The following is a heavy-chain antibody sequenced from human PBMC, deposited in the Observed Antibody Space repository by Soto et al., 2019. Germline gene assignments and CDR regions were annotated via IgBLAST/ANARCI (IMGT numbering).Heavy chain of an antibody. CDR1: GFTFTDFY. CDR3: AGWRGHDATY. V-gene: IGHV3-7*03. Sequence: EVQLVQSGGGLVQPGGSLRLSCVGSGFTFTDFYMNWVRQAPGKGLEWVANIRPDGTETNYVESVGGRFTTSRDNAKNALCLQMNSLRADDTALYYCAGWRGHDATYWGQGILVTVSS. CDR2: IRPDGTET. J-gene: IGHJ4*02. D-gene: IGHD3-10*01.